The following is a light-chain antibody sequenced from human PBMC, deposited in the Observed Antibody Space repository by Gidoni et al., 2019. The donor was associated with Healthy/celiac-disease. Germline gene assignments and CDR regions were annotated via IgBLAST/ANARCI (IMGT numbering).Light chain of an antibody. V-gene: IGLV2-14*01. CDR3: SSYTSSSTQYV. CDR2: EVS. CDR1: SSDVGGYNY. Sequence: QSALTQPASVPGSPGQSITISCTGTSSDVGGYNYVSWYQQHPGKAPKLMIYEVSNRPSGVSNRFSGSKSGNTASLTISGLQAEDEADYYCSSYTSSSTQYVFGTGTKVTVL. J-gene: IGLJ1*01.